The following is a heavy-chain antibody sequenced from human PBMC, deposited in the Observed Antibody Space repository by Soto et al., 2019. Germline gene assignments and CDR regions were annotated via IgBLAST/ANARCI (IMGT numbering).Heavy chain of an antibody. CDR1: GFTFSHAW. CDR3: TRRIAVAGTYYFDY. Sequence: PGGSLRLSSVASGFTFSHAWMDWVRQAPGKGLEWVGRIKSISDGETTNYAASVAGRFTISRDDSKNTLFLHVNSLKTEDTGVYYCTRRIAVAGTYYFDYWGQGTLVTVSS. D-gene: IGHD6-19*01. CDR2: IKSISDGETT. V-gene: IGHV3-15*07. J-gene: IGHJ4*02.